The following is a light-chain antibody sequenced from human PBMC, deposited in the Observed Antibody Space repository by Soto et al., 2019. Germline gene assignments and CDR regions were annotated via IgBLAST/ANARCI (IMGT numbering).Light chain of an antibody. CDR3: QQSHNLPLT. J-gene: IGKJ4*01. CDR1: QTIFSW. V-gene: IGKV1-5*03. CDR2: KAS. Sequence: IQMTQSPSTLSASVGDRVSITCRASQTIFSWLAWYQQKPGKAPKLVIYKASSLESGVPSRYSGSGSGTEFTLTISGLQPDDFATYYCQQSHNLPLTFGGGTKVQFK.